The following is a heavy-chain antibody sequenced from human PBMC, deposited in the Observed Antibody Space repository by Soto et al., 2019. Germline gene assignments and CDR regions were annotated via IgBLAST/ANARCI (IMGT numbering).Heavy chain of an antibody. Sequence: ASVKVSCKVSGYTLTELSMHWVRQAPGKGLEWMGGFDPEDGETIYAQKFQGRVTMTEDTSTDTAYMELSSLRSEDTAVYYCATDGPYYDILTGSDYWGQGTLVTVSS. V-gene: IGHV1-24*01. D-gene: IGHD3-9*01. CDR1: GYTLTELS. CDR2: FDPEDGET. J-gene: IGHJ4*02. CDR3: ATDGPYYDILTGSDY.